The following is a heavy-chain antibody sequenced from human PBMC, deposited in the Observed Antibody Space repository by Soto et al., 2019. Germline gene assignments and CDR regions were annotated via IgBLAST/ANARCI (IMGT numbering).Heavy chain of an antibody. CDR2: IIAICGTA. D-gene: IGHD5-18*01. J-gene: IGHJ4*02. V-gene: IGHV1-69*13. CDR1: GGTFSSFA. Sequence: SVKVSCKASGGTFSSFAISWVRQAPGQGLEWMGRIIAICGTANYAQRFQGRVTITGDESTSTAYMELSSLRSEDTAVYYCARGPGGYSYGIDYWGQGTLVTVSS. CDR3: ARGPGGYSYGIDY.